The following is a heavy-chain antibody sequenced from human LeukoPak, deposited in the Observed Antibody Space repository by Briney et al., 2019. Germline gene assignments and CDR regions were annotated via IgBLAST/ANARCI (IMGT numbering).Heavy chain of an antibody. CDR1: GGSISSSSYY. V-gene: IGHV4-39*07. D-gene: IGHD3-16*01. CDR2: IYYSGST. J-gene: IGHJ3*02. Sequence: PSETLSLTCTVSGGSISSSSYYWGWIRQPPGKGLEWIGSIYYSGSTYYNPSLKSRVTISVDTSKNQFSLKLSSVTAADTAVYYCARERSRLGESRDAFDIWGQGTMVTVSS. CDR3: ARERSRLGESRDAFDI.